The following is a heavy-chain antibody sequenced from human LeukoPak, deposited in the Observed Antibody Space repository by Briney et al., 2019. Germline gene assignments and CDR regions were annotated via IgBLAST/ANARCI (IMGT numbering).Heavy chain of an antibody. D-gene: IGHD5-12*01. V-gene: IGHV3-53*01. Sequence: GGSLRLSCAASGFTVSDNYMNWVRQAPGKGLEWVSVIFGGGPTHYADSVKGRFTISRDNSKNTLYLQMNSLRVEDTAVYYCILATIGRSLDYWGQGTLVTVSP. CDR3: ILATIGRSLDY. CDR2: IFGGGPT. CDR1: GFTVSDNY. J-gene: IGHJ4*02.